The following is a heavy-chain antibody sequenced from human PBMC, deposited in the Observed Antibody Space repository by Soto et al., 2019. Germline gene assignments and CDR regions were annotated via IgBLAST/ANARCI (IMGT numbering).Heavy chain of an antibody. D-gene: IGHD3-3*01. V-gene: IGHV3-48*02. CDR3: AGDRSTIYGVVTPIDY. J-gene: IGHJ4*02. CDR1: GFTFIPYS. Sequence: GGSLRLSCAVSGFTFIPYSMNWVRQAPGKGLEWISYISSGGDTIYYADSVRGRFTVSRDNTKNSLYLQMDSLRDEDTAVYYCAGDRSTIYGVVTPIDYWGQGTLVTVSS. CDR2: ISSGGDTI.